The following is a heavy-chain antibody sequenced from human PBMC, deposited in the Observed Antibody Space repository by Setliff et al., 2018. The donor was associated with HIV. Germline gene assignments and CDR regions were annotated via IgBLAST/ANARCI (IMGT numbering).Heavy chain of an antibody. D-gene: IGHD3-9*01. CDR2: IYYSGST. V-gene: IGHV4-39*01. Sequence: SETLSLTCTASGGSISSSSYYWGWIRQPPGKGLEWIGSIYYSGSTYYNPSLKSRVTISVDASKKQFSPNLSSVTAADTAVYYCARSLRYFDWSLHYWGQGMLVTVSS. J-gene: IGHJ4*02. CDR3: ARSLRYFDWSLHY. CDR1: GGSISSSSYY.